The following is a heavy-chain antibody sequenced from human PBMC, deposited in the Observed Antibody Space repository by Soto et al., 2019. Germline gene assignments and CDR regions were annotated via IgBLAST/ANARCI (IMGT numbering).Heavy chain of an antibody. CDR3: ARGPMTTVTTWGDWYFDL. J-gene: IGHJ2*01. V-gene: IGHV3-33*01. Sequence: ESGGGVVPPGRSLRLSCAPSGFTFSSYGMHWVRHGPGKGLEWVAVIWYDGTNKYYADSVNGRFTISRDDSKNTLYLQMNSLRAEDTAVYYCARGPMTTVTTWGDWYFDLWGRGTLVTVSS. D-gene: IGHD4-17*01. CDR2: IWYDGTNK. CDR1: GFTFSSYG.